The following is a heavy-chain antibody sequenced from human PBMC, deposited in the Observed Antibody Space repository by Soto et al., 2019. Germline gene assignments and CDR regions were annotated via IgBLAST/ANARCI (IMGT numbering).Heavy chain of an antibody. V-gene: IGHV3-23*01. Sequence: EVQLLESGGGLVQPGGSLRLSCTASGFTFSTYAMSWVRQAPGKGLEWVSTISDSGSTYYAYSVKGRFTISRDNSKNTLYLEMNRLRAEDTDVYYCAKDKGGRYCSRTSCLYSFDYWGQGTLVTVSS. D-gene: IGHD2-2*01. CDR1: GFTFSTYA. CDR3: AKDKGGRYCSRTSCLYSFDY. CDR2: ISDSGST. J-gene: IGHJ4*02.